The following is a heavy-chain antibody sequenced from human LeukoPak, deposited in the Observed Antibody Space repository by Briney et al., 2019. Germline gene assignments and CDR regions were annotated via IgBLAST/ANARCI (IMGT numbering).Heavy chain of an antibody. V-gene: IGHV3-21*04. CDR1: GFTFSSYS. J-gene: IGHJ4*02. Sequence: KPGGSLRLSCAASGFTFSSYSMNWVRQAPGKGLEWVSSISSSSSYIYYADSVKGRFTISRDNAKNSLYLQMNSLRAEDTALYYCARDSSGWYASFDYWGQGTLVTVSS. CDR2: ISSSSSYI. D-gene: IGHD6-19*01. CDR3: ARDSSGWYASFDY.